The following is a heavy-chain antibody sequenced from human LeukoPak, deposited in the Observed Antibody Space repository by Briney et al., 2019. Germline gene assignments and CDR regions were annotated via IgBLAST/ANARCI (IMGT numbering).Heavy chain of an antibody. V-gene: IGHV1-3*01. CDR3: ARGPKDGAFDI. CDR2: INAGNGNT. CDR1: GYTFTSYA. J-gene: IGHJ3*02. Sequence: ASVKVSCKASGYTFTSYAMHWVRQAPGQRLEWMGWINAGNGNTKYSQKFQGRVAITRDTSASTAYMELSSLRSEDTAVYYCARGPKDGAFDIWGQGTMVTVSS.